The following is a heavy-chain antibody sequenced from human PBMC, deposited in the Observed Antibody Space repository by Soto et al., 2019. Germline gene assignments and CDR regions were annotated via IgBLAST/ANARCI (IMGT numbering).Heavy chain of an antibody. Sequence: SETQSLTCTFYDRSITNLVSYWTWIRHHPWNMLQWHGYIYYSGSTYYNPSLKSRVTISVDTSKNQFSLKLSSVTAADTAVYYCARERGYRNWFDPWGQG. J-gene: IGHJ5*02. CDR3: ARERGYRNWFDP. CDR1: DRSITNLVSY. CDR2: IYYSGST. V-gene: IGHV4-31*02. D-gene: IGHD3-10*01.